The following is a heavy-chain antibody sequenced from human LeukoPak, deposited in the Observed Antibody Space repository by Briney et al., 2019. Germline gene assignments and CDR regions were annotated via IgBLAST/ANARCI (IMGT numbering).Heavy chain of an antibody. Sequence: SETLSLTCTVSGYSISSGYYWGWIRQPPGKGLEWIGSIYHSGSTYYNPSLKSRVTISVDTSKNQFSLKLSSVTAADTAVYYCARSSAYSSITWGYSWFDPWGQGTLVTVSS. CDR2: IYHSGST. D-gene: IGHD6-13*01. CDR3: ARSSAYSSITWGYSWFDP. CDR1: GYSISSGYY. V-gene: IGHV4-38-2*02. J-gene: IGHJ5*02.